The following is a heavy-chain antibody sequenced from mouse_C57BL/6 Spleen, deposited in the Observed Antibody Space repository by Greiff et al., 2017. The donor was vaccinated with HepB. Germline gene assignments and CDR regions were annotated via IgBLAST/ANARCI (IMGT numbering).Heavy chain of an antibody. CDR3: TRCLSIYYDYVVYFDY. CDR2: IYPGNSDT. Sequence: EVQLQQSGTVLARPGASVKMSCKTSGYTFTSYWMHWVKQRPGQGLEWIGAIYPGNSDTSYNQKFKGKAKLTAVTSASTAYMELSSLTNEDSAVYYCTRCLSIYYDYVVYFDYWGQGTTLTVSS. D-gene: IGHD2-4*01. J-gene: IGHJ2*01. V-gene: IGHV1-5*01. CDR1: GYTFTSYW.